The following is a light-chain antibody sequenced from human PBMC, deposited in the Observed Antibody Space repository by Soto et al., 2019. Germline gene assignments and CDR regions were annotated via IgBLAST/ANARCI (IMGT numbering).Light chain of an antibody. J-gene: IGLJ2*01. CDR3: ASYTDYNPLVI. CDR2: DVT. CDR1: SSDIGAYNY. V-gene: IGLV2-14*01. Sequence: QSALTQPASLSGSPGQSIAISCTGSSSDIGAYNYVSWYQHHPGKSRKFIIDDVTRQPSGLSSRFSGAKSGNAASLIISGLQPDDDADYFSASYTDYNPLVIFGGGPNVTVL.